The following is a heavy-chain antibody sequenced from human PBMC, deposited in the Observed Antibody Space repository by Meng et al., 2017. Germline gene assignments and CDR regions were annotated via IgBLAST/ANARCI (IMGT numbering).Heavy chain of an antibody. J-gene: IGHJ4*02. CDR2: IIPIFGTA. CDR3: ARALKHYYDSSGDRVGYFDY. D-gene: IGHD3-22*01. Sequence: QGTLVQSVAEVKKPGSSVKCSRKAPGGTFSSYAISWVRQAPGQGLEWMGGIIPIFGTANYAQKFQGRVTITADESTSTAYMELSSLRSEDTAVYYCARALKHYYDSSGDRVGYFDYWGQGTLVTVSS. CDR1: GGTFSSYA. V-gene: IGHV1-69*01.